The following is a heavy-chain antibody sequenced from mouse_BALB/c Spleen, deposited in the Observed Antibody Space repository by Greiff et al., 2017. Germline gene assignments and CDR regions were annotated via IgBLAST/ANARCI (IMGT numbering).Heavy chain of an antibody. CDR1: GFAFSSYD. V-gene: IGHV5-12-1*01. D-gene: IGHD2-14*01. CDR2: ISSGGGST. CDR3: ARHEVLPIYFDV. Sequence: EVQRVESGGGLVKPGGSLKLSCAASGFAFSSYDMSWVRQTPEKRLEWVAYISSGGGSTYYPDTVKGRFTISRDNAKNTLYLQMSSLKSEDTAMYYCARHEVLPIYFDVWGAGTTVTVSS. J-gene: IGHJ1*01.